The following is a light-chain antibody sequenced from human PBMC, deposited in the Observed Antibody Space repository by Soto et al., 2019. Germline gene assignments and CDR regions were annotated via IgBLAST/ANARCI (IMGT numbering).Light chain of an antibody. V-gene: IGKV3-20*01. CDR1: QSVSSTS. Sequence: EIVLTQSPGTLSFSPGERATLSCRASQSVSSTSLAWYQQKPGQAPRLLIYGASNRATGIPDRFSGSGSGTDFTLTISRLEPEDFAVYYCQQYDGSPPWTFGPGTKVEFK. CDR2: GAS. CDR3: QQYDGSPPWT. J-gene: IGKJ1*01.